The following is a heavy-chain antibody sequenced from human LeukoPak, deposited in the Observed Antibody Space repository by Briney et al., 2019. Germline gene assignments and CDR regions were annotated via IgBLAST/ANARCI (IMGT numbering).Heavy chain of an antibody. Sequence: GGSLRLSCAASGFTVSDNYMTWVRQAPGKGLEWVSSIYSAGATHYAESVKGRFTISRDNSKNTLYLQMNSLRVEDTAVYYCANEIRPKDYWGQGTLVTVSS. CDR2: IYSAGAT. J-gene: IGHJ4*02. CDR3: ANEIRPKDY. CDR1: GFTVSDNY. V-gene: IGHV3-53*01. D-gene: IGHD4-17*01.